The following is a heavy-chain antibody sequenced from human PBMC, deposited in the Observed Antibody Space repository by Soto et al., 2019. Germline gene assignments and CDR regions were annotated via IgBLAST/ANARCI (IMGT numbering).Heavy chain of an antibody. V-gene: IGHV1-3*01. J-gene: IGHJ1*01. Sequence: GASVKVSCKASGYTFSTYALRWVRQAPGQRPEWVGWINAGNGNTKYSQKFQGRVTITRDTSASTAYMELSSLRSEDTAVYYCARKFLSLSSSWRKSFQHGGRAPLSTVSS. CDR2: INAGNGNT. D-gene: IGHD6-13*01. CDR3: ARKFLSLSSSWRKSFQH. CDR1: GYTFSTYA.